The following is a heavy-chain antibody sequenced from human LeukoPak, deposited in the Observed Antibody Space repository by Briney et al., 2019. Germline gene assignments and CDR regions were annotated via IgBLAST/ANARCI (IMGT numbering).Heavy chain of an antibody. CDR1: GFTVSSYY. Sequence: GGSLRLSCAASGFTVSSYYMYWVRQAPGKGLEWVSYISSSRSNTIYYADSVKGQFTISRDDAKNSLYLQMNSLRAEDTAVYYCARDLYYYGSGNYVPGFPGYWGQGTLVTVSS. V-gene: IGHV3-48*03. D-gene: IGHD3-10*01. J-gene: IGHJ4*02. CDR2: ISSSRSNTI. CDR3: ARDLYYYGSGNYVPGFPGY.